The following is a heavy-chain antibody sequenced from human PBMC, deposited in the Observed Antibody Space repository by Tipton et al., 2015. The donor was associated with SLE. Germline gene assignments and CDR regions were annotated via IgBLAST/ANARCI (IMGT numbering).Heavy chain of an antibody. J-gene: IGHJ4*02. V-gene: IGHV3-30*04. CDR2: ISYDGSNK. D-gene: IGHD6-6*01. CDR1: GFTFSSYA. CDR3: ARDPHESLYSSSIFDY. Sequence: QVQLVQPGGGVVQPGRSLRLSCAASGFTFSSYAMHWVRQAPGKGLEWVAVISYDGSNKYYADSVKGRFTISRDNSKNTLYLQMNSLRAEDTAVYYCARDPHESLYSSSIFDYWGQGTLVTVSS.